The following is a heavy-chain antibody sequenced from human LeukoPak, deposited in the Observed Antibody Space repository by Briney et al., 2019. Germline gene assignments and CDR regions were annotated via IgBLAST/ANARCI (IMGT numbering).Heavy chain of an antibody. CDR1: GYTLTELS. J-gene: IGHJ6*03. V-gene: IGHV1-24*01. Sequence: ASVKVSCKVSGYTLTELSMHWVRQAPGKGLEWMGGFDPEDGETIYAQKFQGRVTMTEDTSTDTAYMELSSLRSEDTAVYYCATAQVATSNYYYYYMDVWGKGTTVTVSS. CDR3: ATAQVATSNYYYYYMDV. CDR2: FDPEDGET. D-gene: IGHD5-12*01.